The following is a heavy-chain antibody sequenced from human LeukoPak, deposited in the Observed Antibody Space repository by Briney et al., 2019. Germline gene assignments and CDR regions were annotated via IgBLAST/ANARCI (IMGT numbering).Heavy chain of an antibody. CDR1: GGSFSGYY. J-gene: IGHJ5*02. D-gene: IGHD3-10*01. Sequence: SETLSLTRAVYGGSFSGYYWSWIRQPPGKGLEWIGEINHSGSTNYNPSLKSRVTISVDTSKNQFSLKLSSVTAADTAVYYCARRAIYGSGSLKNWFDPWGQGTLSPSPQ. V-gene: IGHV4-34*01. CDR3: ARRAIYGSGSLKNWFDP. CDR2: INHSGST.